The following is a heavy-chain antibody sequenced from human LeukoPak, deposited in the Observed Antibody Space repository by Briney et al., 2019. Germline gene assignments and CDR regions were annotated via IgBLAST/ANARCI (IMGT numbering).Heavy chain of an antibody. CDR1: GYIFTSYW. D-gene: IGHD4-17*01. CDR3: ARGLSHIRTVTAGNTDPFGI. CDR2: INPSGGTT. J-gene: IGHJ3*02. V-gene: IGHV1-46*01. Sequence: ASVKVSCKASGYIFTSYWMHWVRQAPGQGLEWMGIINPSGGTTNYAHKFQGRVTMTRDMSTSTVYMERSSLRSEETAVYFCARGLSHIRTVTAGNTDPFGIWGQGTMVTVSS.